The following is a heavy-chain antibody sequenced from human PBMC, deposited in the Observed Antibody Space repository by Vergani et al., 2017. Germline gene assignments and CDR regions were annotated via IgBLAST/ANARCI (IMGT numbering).Heavy chain of an antibody. CDR1: GYTFTNYY. CDR2: INPSGGST. V-gene: IGHV1-46*03. J-gene: IGHJ6*02. CDR3: ARDTYYYGSGSYYGMDV. Sequence: QVQLVQSGAEVKKPGASVKVSCKASGYTFTNYYMHWVRQAPGQGLEWMGIINPSGGSTHYAQKFQGRVTVTWDTSTSTVYMVMSSLRSEDTAVYYCARDTYYYGSGSYYGMDVWGQGTTVTVSS. D-gene: IGHD3-10*01.